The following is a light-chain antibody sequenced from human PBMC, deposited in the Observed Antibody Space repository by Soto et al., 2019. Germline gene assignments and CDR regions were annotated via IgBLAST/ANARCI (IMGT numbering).Light chain of an antibody. J-gene: IGKJ1*01. CDR2: AAS. V-gene: IGKV1-39*01. CDR1: QSISSY. Sequence: DIQMTQSPSSLSASVGDRVTITCRASQSISSYLNWYQQKPGKAPKFLIYAASSLQSGVPSRFSGSGSGTDFNRTMSSLQPEDFATYYCQQSYRTPRTFGQETKVHIK. CDR3: QQSYRTPRT.